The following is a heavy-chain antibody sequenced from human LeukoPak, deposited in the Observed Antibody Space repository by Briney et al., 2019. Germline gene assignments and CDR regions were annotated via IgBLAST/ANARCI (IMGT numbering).Heavy chain of an antibody. Sequence: ASVKVSFTASGYTFTGYYMHWVRQAPGQGLEWMGWINPNSGGTNYAQKFQGRVTMTRDTSISTAYMELSRLRSDDTAVYYCARAYYDFWSGPRKGMDVWGQGTTVTVSS. CDR3: ARAYYDFWSGPRKGMDV. J-gene: IGHJ6*02. CDR2: INPNSGGT. CDR1: GYTFTGYY. D-gene: IGHD3-3*01. V-gene: IGHV1-2*02.